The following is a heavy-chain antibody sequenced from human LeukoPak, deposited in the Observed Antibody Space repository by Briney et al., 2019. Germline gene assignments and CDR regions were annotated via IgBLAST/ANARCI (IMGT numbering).Heavy chain of an antibody. V-gene: IGHV4-61*02. Sequence: SQTLSLTFTVSGGSISSGSYYWSWIRQPAGKGLEWIGRIYTSGSTNYNPSLKSRVTISVDTSKNQFSLKLSSVTAADTAVYYCARGEALDWGQGTLVTVSS. CDR1: GGSISSGSYY. CDR3: ARGEALD. CDR2: IYTSGST. J-gene: IGHJ4*02. D-gene: IGHD6-13*01.